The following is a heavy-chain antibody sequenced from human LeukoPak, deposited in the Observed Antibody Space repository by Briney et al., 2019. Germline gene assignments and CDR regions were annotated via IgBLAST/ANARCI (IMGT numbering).Heavy chain of an antibody. CDR1: GGSISSYY. CDR2: IYYSGST. J-gene: IGHJ4*02. D-gene: IGHD3-22*01. V-gene: IGHV4-59*12. Sequence: SETLSLTCTVSGGSISSYYWSWIRQPPGKGLEWIGYIYYSGSTNYNPSLKSRVTISVDTSKNQFSLKLNSVTAADTAVYFCARDEGSAYPFDYWGQGTLVTVSS. CDR3: ARDEGSAYPFDY.